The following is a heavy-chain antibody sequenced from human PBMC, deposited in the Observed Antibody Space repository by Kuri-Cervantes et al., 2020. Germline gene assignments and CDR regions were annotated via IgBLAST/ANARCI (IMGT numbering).Heavy chain of an antibody. CDR3: ARDARVYSSGWYFDDY. D-gene: IGHD6-19*01. Sequence: GESLKISCAASGFTFSSYWMSWVRQAPGKGLEWVANIKQDGSEKYYVDSVKGRFTISRDNSKNTLYLQMNSLRAEDTAVYYCARDARVYSSGWYFDDYWGQGTLVTVSS. CDR1: GFTFSSYW. V-gene: IGHV3-7*03. J-gene: IGHJ4*02. CDR2: IKQDGSEK.